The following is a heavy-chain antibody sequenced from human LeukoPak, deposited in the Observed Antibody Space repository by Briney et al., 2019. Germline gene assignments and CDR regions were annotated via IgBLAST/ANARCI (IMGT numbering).Heavy chain of an antibody. CDR1: GYTFTGYY. V-gene: IGHV1-2*02. CDR2: INPNSGGT. CDR3: ARGQTQTGEPGRWYFDL. Sequence: ASVKVSCKTSGYTFTGYYIHWVRQAPGQGLEWMGWINPNSGGTKYAQKFQGRVTMTRDTSISTADMELTRLTSDDTAVYFCARGQTQTGEPGRWYFDLWGRGTLVTVSS. J-gene: IGHJ2*01. D-gene: IGHD7-27*01.